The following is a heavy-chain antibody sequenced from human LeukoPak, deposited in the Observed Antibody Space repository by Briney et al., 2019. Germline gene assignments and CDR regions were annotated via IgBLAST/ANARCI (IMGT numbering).Heavy chain of an antibody. J-gene: IGHJ4*02. V-gene: IGHV4-39*01. CDR1: GGSISSSSYY. D-gene: IGHD6-19*01. CDR3: ARQGSGWYGYYFDY. Sequence: SETLSLTCTVSGGSISSSSYYWGWIRQPPGKGLEWVGSIYYSGSTYYNPSLKSRVTISVYTSKNQCSLKLSSVTAADTAVYYCARQGSGWYGYYFDYWGQGTLVTVSS. CDR2: IYYSGST.